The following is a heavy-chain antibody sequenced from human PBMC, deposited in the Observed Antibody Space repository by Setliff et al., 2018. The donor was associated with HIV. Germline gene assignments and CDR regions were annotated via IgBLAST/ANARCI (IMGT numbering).Heavy chain of an antibody. J-gene: IGHJ4*02. V-gene: IGHV3-7*01. CDR3: ARDYPGTTY. Sequence: GGSPRLSCAASRFTFSNYWMSWVRQTPGRGLEWVANINQDGSEKYYVASVKGRFTISRDNTKTSLYLQMSSLRAEDTAVYYCARDYPGTTYWGQGTLVTVSS. CDR1: RFTFSNYW. CDR2: INQDGSEK. D-gene: IGHD1-7*01.